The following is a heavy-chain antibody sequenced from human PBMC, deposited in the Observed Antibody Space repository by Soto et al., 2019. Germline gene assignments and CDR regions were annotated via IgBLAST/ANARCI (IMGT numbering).Heavy chain of an antibody. CDR2: INPSGGST. V-gene: IGHV1-46*01. CDR3: ARSLGDFWSGYLTFDY. Sequence: ASVKVSCKASGYTFTSYYMHWVRQAPGQGLEWMGIINPSGGSTSYAQKFQGRVTMTRDTSTSTVYMELSSLRSEDTAVYYCARSLGDFWSGYLTFDYWGQGTLVTASS. D-gene: IGHD3-3*01. CDR1: GYTFTSYY. J-gene: IGHJ4*02.